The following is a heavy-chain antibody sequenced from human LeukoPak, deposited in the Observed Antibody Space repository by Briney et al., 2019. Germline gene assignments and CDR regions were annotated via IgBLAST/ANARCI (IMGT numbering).Heavy chain of an antibody. V-gene: IGHV3-9*01. Sequence: PGGSLRLSCAASGFTFDDYAMHWVRQAPGKGLEWVSGISWNSGNIGYADSVKGRFTISRDNAKNSLYLQMNSLRAEDTALYYCARDGGRGYSYGLNGFDPWGQGTLVTVSS. CDR2: ISWNSGNI. CDR3: ARDGGRGYSYGLNGFDP. CDR1: GFTFDDYA. D-gene: IGHD5-18*01. J-gene: IGHJ5*02.